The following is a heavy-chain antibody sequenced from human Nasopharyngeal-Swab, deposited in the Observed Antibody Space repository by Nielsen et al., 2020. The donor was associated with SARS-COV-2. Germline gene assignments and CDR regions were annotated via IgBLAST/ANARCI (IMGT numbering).Heavy chain of an antibody. J-gene: IGHJ6*02. Sequence: GSLRLSCAASGFTVSSNYMSWGRQAPGKGLEWVSVIYSGGSTYYADSVKGRFTISRDNSKNTLYLQMNSLRAEDTAVYYCARWMAGHYGMDVWGQGTTVTVSS. CDR1: GFTVSSNY. CDR3: ARWMAGHYGMDV. V-gene: IGHV3-53*01. CDR2: IYSGGST. D-gene: IGHD6-19*01.